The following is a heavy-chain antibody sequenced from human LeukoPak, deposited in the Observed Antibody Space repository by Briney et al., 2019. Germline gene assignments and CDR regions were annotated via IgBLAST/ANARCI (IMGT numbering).Heavy chain of an antibody. D-gene: IGHD3-9*01. J-gene: IGHJ5*02. V-gene: IGHV1-2*02. CDR1: GYTFTGYY. CDR3: ARGDILTGYYILVGWFDP. Sequence: GASVKVSCKASGYTFTGYYMHWVRQAPGQGLEWMGWINPNSGGTNYAQKFQGRATMTRDTSISTAYMELSRLRSDDTAVYYCARGDILTGYYILVGWFDPWGQGTLVTVSS. CDR2: INPNSGGT.